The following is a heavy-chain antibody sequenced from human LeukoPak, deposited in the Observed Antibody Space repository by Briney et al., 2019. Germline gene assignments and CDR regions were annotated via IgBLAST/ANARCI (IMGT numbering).Heavy chain of an antibody. Sequence: GGSLRLSFAASGFTFSDHYMDWVRQAPGKGLEWVGRIRNKANSYTTEYAASVKGRFTISRDDSKNSLYLQMNSLKIEDTAVYYCARENSIAPATKNYYYYGMDVWGQGTTVTVSS. D-gene: IGHD6-13*01. V-gene: IGHV3-72*01. CDR1: GFTFSDHY. CDR2: IRNKANSYTT. CDR3: ARENSIAPATKNYYYYGMDV. J-gene: IGHJ6*02.